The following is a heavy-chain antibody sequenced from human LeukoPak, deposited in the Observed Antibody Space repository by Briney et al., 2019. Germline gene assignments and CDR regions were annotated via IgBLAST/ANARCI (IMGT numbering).Heavy chain of an antibody. CDR2: IYHSGST. J-gene: IGHJ5*02. V-gene: IGHV4-38-2*02. CDR3: ARGGTAARQVVWSDP. D-gene: IGHD6-6*01. CDR1: GYSISSGYY. Sequence: PSETLSLTCTVSGYSISSGYYWGWIRQPPGKGLEWIGSIYHSGSTYYNPSLKSRVTISVDTSKNQFSLKLSSVTAADTAVYYCARGGTAARQVVWSDPWRQGTLVTVSA.